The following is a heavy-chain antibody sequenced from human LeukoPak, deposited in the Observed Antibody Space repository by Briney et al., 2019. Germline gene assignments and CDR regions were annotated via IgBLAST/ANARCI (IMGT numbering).Heavy chain of an antibody. J-gene: IGHJ6*03. CDR3: ARATTVTTPKPDYYHYSDMYV. D-gene: IGHD4-11*01. Sequence: SVKVSCKASGGTFSSYAISWVRQAPGQGLEWMGGIIPIFGTANYAQKFQGRVTITADESTSTAYMELSSLRSEDTAVYYCARATTVTTPKPDYYHYSDMYVWGKVTTVNVAS. CDR2: IIPIFGTA. V-gene: IGHV1-69*01. CDR1: GGTFSSYA.